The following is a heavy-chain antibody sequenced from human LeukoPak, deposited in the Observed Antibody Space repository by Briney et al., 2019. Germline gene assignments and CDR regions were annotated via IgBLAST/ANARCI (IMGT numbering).Heavy chain of an antibody. V-gene: IGHV4-59*08. CDR2: LYNSGST. CDR1: GGSISSYY. J-gene: IGHJ4*02. D-gene: IGHD3-22*01. Sequence: SETLSLTCTVSGGSISSYYWSWIRQPPGKGLEWIGYLYNSGSTNYNPSLKSRVTISVDTSKKPISLKLSSVTAAATAVYYCTKGMYASSGYLELDYWGQGTLVTVSS. CDR3: TKGMYASSGYLELDY.